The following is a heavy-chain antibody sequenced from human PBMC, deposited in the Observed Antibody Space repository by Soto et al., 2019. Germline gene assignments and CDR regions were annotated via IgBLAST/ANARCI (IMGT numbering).Heavy chain of an antibody. Sequence: PSETLSLTCTVSGGSISSGGYYWSWIRQHPGKGLEWIGYIYYSGSTYYNPSLKSRVTISVDTSKNQFSLKLSSVTAADTAVYYCARVSCIGSSTRCNDAFDIWGQGTMVTVSS. J-gene: IGHJ3*02. CDR2: IYYSGST. CDR3: ARVSCIGSSTRCNDAFDI. V-gene: IGHV4-31*03. CDR1: GGSISSGGYY. D-gene: IGHD2-2*01.